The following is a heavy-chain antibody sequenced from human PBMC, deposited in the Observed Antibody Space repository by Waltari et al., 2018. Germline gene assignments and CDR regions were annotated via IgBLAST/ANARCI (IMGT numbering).Heavy chain of an antibody. Sequence: QLQLQESGPGLVKPSETLSLTCTVSGGSISSSRYYWGWIRQPPGKGLEWIGSIYYSGSTYYNPSLKSRVTISVDTSKNQFSLKLSSVTAADTAVYYCARLGAGSFPVTDYWGQGTLVTVSS. V-gene: IGHV4-39*07. J-gene: IGHJ4*02. CDR3: ARLGAGSFPVTDY. D-gene: IGHD1-26*01. CDR2: IYYSGST. CDR1: GGSISSSRYY.